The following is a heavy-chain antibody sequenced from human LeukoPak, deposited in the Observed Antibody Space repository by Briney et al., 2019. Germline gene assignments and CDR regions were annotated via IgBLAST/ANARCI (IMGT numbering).Heavy chain of an antibody. CDR1: GGTFSSYA. CDR3: ARDLSGVAAAGGAFDI. CDR2: IIPILGIA. J-gene: IGHJ3*02. D-gene: IGHD6-13*01. V-gene: IGHV1-69*04. Sequence: ASVKVSCKASGGTFSSYAISWVRQAPGQGLEWMGRIIPILGIANYAQKFRGRVTITADKSTSTAYMELSSLRSEDTAVYYCARDLSGVAAAGGAFDIWGQGTMVPVSS.